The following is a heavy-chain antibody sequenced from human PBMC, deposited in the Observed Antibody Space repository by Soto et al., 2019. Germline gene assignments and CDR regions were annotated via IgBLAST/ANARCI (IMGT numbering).Heavy chain of an antibody. V-gene: IGHV3-48*04. CDR2: ITRTSMTI. J-gene: IGHJ6*03. D-gene: IGHD3-10*01. CDR3: ARAESYMDV. Sequence: EVQLVESGGVLAQPGGSLRLSCAASGFTFSNYNMNWVRQAPGKGLEWISYITRTSMTIYYADSVKGRFTISRDNAKNSLYLQMNSLRAEDTAVSYCARAESYMDVWGTGTTVTVSS. CDR1: GFTFSNYN.